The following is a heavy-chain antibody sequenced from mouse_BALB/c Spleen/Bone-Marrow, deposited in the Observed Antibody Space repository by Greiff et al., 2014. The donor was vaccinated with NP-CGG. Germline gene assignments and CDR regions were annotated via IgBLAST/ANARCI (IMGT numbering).Heavy chain of an antibody. D-gene: IGHD3-3*01. J-gene: IGHJ3*01. CDR3: AREGDPGAWFAY. Sequence: QVTLKVSGAELARPGASVKLSCKASGYTFTDYYINWVKQRTGQGLEWIGGIYPGSGNTYYNEKFKGKATLTADKSSSTAYMQLSSLTSEDSAVYFCAREGDPGAWFAYWGQGTLVTVSA. CDR1: GYTFTDYY. CDR2: IYPGSGNT. V-gene: IGHV1-76*01.